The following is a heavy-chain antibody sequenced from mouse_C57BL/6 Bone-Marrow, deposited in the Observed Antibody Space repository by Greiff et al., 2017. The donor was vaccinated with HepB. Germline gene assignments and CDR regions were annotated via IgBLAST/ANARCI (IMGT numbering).Heavy chain of an antibody. Sequence: EVQVVESGGDLVKPGGSLKLSCAASGFTFSSYGMSWVRQTPDKRLEWVATISSGGSYTYYPDSVKGRFTISRDNAKNTLYLQMSSLKSEDTAMYYCARRLSTMVTTRYFDVWGTGTTVTVSS. J-gene: IGHJ1*03. CDR2: ISSGGSYT. V-gene: IGHV5-6*01. CDR1: GFTFSSYG. CDR3: ARRLSTMVTTRYFDV. D-gene: IGHD2-2*01.